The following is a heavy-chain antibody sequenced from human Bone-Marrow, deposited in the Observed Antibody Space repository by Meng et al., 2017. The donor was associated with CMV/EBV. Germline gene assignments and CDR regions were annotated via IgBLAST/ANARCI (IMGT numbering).Heavy chain of an antibody. CDR2: ISPDGSSS. CDR1: GFAFSLYT. V-gene: IGHV3-30-3*01. Sequence: RGSLRLSCAASGFAFSLYTMHWVRQAPGEGLEWVALISPDGSSSFHADSVKGRFTISRDNSKSTLYLQMNSLRAEDTAVYYCARDRAIVVVVAATRGLDPWGQGTRVTGYS. CDR3: ARDRAIVVVVAATRGLDP. J-gene: IGHJ5*02. D-gene: IGHD2-15*01.